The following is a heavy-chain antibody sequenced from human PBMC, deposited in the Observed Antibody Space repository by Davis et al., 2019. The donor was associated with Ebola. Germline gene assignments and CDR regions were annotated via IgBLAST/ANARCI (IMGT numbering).Heavy chain of an antibody. CDR3: ARDFDFREPIDY. J-gene: IGHJ4*02. Sequence: GESLKISCTASGFTFSTYTINWVRQAPGKGLEWVSSITYSSSYIHYADSVTGRFTISRDNAKNSVFLQLDSLRAEDTAMYYCARDFDFREPIDYWGQGTLVTVSS. CDR2: ITYSSSYI. CDR1: GFTFSTYT. V-gene: IGHV3-21*01. D-gene: IGHD3-9*01.